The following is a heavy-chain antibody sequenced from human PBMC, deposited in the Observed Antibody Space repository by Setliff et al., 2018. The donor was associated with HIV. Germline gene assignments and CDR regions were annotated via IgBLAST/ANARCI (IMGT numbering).Heavy chain of an antibody. CDR2: IIPILGTA. D-gene: IGHD4-17*01. V-gene: IGHV1-69*13. J-gene: IGHJ4*02. CDR3: ARDRIDYVGTIEY. Sequence: ASVKVSCKASGGTFSNYAINWVRQAPGQGLEWMVGIIPILGTANYAQKFQGRVTITADESTSTAYMELSSLRSEDTAVYYCARDRIDYVGTIEYWGQGTLVTVSS. CDR1: GGTFSNYA.